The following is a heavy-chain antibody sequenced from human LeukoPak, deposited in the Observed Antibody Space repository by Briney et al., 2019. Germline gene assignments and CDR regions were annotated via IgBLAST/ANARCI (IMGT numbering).Heavy chain of an antibody. CDR2: INPNGGGT. J-gene: IGHJ6*03. Sequence: ASVKVSCKASGYTFTGYYMHWVRQAPGQGLEWMGWINPNGGGTNYAQTFQSRVTMTRDTSISTAYMERSRLRTDDTAVYYRARGLHYDILTGPWRSDYYMDVWGKGTTVTVSS. V-gene: IGHV1-2*02. CDR3: ARGLHYDILTGPWRSDYYMDV. CDR1: GYTFTGYY. D-gene: IGHD3-9*01.